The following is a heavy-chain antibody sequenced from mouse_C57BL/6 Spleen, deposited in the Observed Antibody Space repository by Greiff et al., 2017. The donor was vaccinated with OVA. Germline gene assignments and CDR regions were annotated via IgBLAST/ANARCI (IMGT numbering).Heavy chain of an antibody. V-gene: IGHV5-17*01. J-gene: IGHJ1*03. CDR1: GFTFSDYG. CDR2: ISSGSSTI. CDR3: ARRRYGSSYDWYYDV. Sequence: EVKLVESGGGLVKPGGSLKLSCAASGFTFSDYGMHWVRQAPEKGLEWVAYISSGSSTIYYADTVKGRFTISRDNAKNTLFLQMTSLRSEDTAMYYCARRRYGSSYDWYYDVWGTGTTVTVAS. D-gene: IGHD1-1*01.